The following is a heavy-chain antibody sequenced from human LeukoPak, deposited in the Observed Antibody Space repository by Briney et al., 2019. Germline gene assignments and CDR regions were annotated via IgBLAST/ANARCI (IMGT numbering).Heavy chain of an antibody. CDR2: IYTSGST. CDR1: GDSITGYS. Sequence: SETLSLTCSVSGDSITGYSWSWIRQTPGKGLEWIGRIYTSGSTNYNPSLKSRVTISVDTSKNQFSLKLSSVTAADTAVYYCAREYRSGGIWGQGTLVTVSS. CDR3: AREYRSGGI. J-gene: IGHJ4*02. D-gene: IGHD2-15*01. V-gene: IGHV4-4*07.